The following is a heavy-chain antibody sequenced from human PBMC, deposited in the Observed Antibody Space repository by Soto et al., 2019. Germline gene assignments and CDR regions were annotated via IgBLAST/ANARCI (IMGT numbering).Heavy chain of an antibody. CDR3: ARDPAARRFDY. CDR1: GFTFSSYG. J-gene: IGHJ4*02. V-gene: IGHV3-33*01. D-gene: IGHD2-2*01. CDR2: IWYDGSNK. Sequence: QVQLVESGGGVVQPGRSLRLSCAASGFTFSSYGMHWVRQAPGKGLEWVAVIWYDGSNKYYADSVKGRFTISRDNSKNTLYLQMNSLRADDTAVYYCARDPAARRFDYWGQGTLVTVSS.